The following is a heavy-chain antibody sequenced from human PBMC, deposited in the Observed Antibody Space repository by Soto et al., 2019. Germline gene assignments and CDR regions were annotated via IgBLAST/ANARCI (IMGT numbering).Heavy chain of an antibody. J-gene: IGHJ4*02. V-gene: IGHV2-5*02. CDR3: AHRLYSIAWPWDSGLFDY. Sequence: QITLKESGPTLVKPTQTLTLTCTFSGFSLSTGGVGVGWIRQPPGKALEWLALIYWDDDKRYSPSLKSRLTIPHDTSQIHEFLTLTHTAPVDTPTSYCAHRLYSIAWPWDSGLFDYWGQGTLVTVSS. CDR2: IYWDDDK. D-gene: IGHD6-19*01. CDR1: GFSLSTGGVG.